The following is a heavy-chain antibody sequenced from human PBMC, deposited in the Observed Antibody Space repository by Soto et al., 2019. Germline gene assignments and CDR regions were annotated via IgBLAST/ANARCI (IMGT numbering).Heavy chain of an antibody. CDR2: INPILSMS. V-gene: IGHV1-69*02. J-gene: IGHJ4*02. CDR1: GDTFSFYT. Sequence: QVQLVQSGAEVKKPGSSVKVSCKASGDTFSFYTINWVRQAPGLGLEWVGRINPILSMSNYAQKFQGRVTMTADKSTSTAYMELRSLRSEDTAMYYCATSYGSGHRAFDYWGQGALVTVSS. CDR3: ATSYGSGHRAFDY. D-gene: IGHD3-10*01.